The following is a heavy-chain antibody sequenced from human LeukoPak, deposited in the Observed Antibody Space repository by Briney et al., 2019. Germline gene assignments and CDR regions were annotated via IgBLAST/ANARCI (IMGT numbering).Heavy chain of an antibody. CDR3: ANDPMIGDAFDI. D-gene: IGHD3-10*02. V-gene: IGHV3-21*04. CDR1: GFTFSSYS. CDR2: ISSSSSYI. Sequence: GGSLRLSCAASGFTFSSYSMNWVRQAPGKGLEWVSSISSSSSYIYYADSVKGRFTISRDNSKNTLYLQMNSLRAEDTAVYYCANDPMIGDAFDIWGPGTMVTVSS. J-gene: IGHJ3*02.